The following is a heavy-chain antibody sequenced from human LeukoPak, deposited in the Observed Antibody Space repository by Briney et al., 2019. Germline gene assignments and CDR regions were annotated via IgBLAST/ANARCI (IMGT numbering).Heavy chain of an antibody. D-gene: IGHD2-2*01. V-gene: IGHV3-48*03. CDR1: GFTFSSYE. J-gene: IGHJ4*02. Sequence: GGSLRLSCAASGFTFSSYEMDWVRQAPGKGLVWVSYIGRTGSTKFYADSLEGRFTISRDNAKNSLYLQMNSLRAEDTAVYYCARRYCSTTNCLFDCWGQGTLVTVSS. CDR2: IGRTGSTK. CDR3: ARRYCSTTNCLFDC.